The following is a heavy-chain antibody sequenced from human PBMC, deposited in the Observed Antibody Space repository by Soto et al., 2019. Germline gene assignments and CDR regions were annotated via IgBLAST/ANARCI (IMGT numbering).Heavy chain of an antibody. D-gene: IGHD3-10*01. J-gene: IGHJ6*02. Sequence: VPLVQSGAEVKKPGSSVKVSCKASGGTFSSYAISWVRQAPGQGLEWMGGIIPIFGTANYAQKFQGRVTITADESTSTAYMELRSLRSEDTAVYYCAGGITMVRGVRYYYYGMDVWGQGTTVTVSS. CDR2: IIPIFGTA. CDR1: GGTFSSYA. CDR3: AGGITMVRGVRYYYYGMDV. V-gene: IGHV1-69*01.